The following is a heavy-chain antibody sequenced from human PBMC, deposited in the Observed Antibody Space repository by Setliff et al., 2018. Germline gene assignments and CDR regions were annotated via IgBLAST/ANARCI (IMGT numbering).Heavy chain of an antibody. D-gene: IGHD3-22*01. Sequence: ASVPVSCQASGYAFPNYYMHWVRQAPGQGLEGMGWINPNSGGTNYAQKFQGWVTMTRDTSISTAYMELSRLRADDTAVYYCARDRDSSGYPYYFDYWGQGTLVTVSS. J-gene: IGHJ4*02. CDR2: INPNSGGT. CDR3: ARDRDSSGYPYYFDY. V-gene: IGHV1-2*04. CDR1: GYAFPNYY.